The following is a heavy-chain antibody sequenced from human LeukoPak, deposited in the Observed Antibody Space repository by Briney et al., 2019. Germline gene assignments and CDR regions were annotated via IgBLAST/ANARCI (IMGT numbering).Heavy chain of an antibody. V-gene: IGHV3-30*04. Sequence: GGSLRLSCAASGFTFSSYAMHWVRQAPGKGLEWVAVISYDGSNKYYADSVKGRFTISRDNSKNTLYLQMNSLRAEDTAVYYCARDAFWVRGMIGLRSYYFDYWGQGTLVTVSS. D-gene: IGHD3-10*01. CDR3: ARDAFWVRGMIGLRSYYFDY. J-gene: IGHJ4*02. CDR2: ISYDGSNK. CDR1: GFTFSSYA.